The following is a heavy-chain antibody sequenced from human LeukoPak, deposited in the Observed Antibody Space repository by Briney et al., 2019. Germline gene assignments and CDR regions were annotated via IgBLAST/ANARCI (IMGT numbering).Heavy chain of an antibody. CDR1: GYTFTGYY. V-gene: IGHV1-2*02. Sequence: ASVKVSCKASGYTFTGYYMHWVRQAPGQGLEWMGWINPNSGGTNYAQKFQGRVTMTRDTSISTAYMELSRLRSDDTAVYYCARHPRPIVVVPAAKVFWFDPRGQGTLVTVSS. CDR2: INPNSGGT. J-gene: IGHJ5*02. CDR3: ARHPRPIVVVPAAKVFWFDP. D-gene: IGHD2-2*01.